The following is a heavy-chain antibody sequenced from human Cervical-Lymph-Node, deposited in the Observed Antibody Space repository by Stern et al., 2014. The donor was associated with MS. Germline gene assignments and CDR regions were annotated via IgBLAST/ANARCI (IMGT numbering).Heavy chain of an antibody. CDR1: GGTFSKFP. Sequence: VQLVESGSAVTKPGSSVKVSCTASGGTFSKFPSSWVRQAPGQGLEWMGGIFPVFGTPTYAQEFRGRVTITADVSTSTVYMELSSLRSDDTAVYYCALSSETSDRWYSLGYDLWGQGTLVTVSS. J-gene: IGHJ5*02. V-gene: IGHV1-69*01. D-gene: IGHD6-13*01. CDR3: ALSSETSDRWYSLGYDL. CDR2: IFPVFGTP.